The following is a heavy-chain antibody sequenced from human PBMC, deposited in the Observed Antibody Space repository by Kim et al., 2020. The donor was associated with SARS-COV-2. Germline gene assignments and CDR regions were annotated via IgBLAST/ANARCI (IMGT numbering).Heavy chain of an antibody. Sequence: SETLSLTCTVSGGSISSYYWSWIRQPPGKGLEWIGYICYSGSTNYNPSLKSRVTISVDTSKNQFSLKLSSVTAADTAVYYCATDRAPTVTTSYGMDVWGQGTTVTVSS. V-gene: IGHV4-59*01. J-gene: IGHJ6*02. D-gene: IGHD4-17*01. CDR3: ATDRAPTVTTSYGMDV. CDR2: ICYSGST. CDR1: GGSISSYY.